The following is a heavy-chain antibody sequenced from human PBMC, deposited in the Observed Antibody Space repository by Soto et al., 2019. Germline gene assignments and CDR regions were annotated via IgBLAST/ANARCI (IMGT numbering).Heavy chain of an antibody. CDR3: ARDNSNYPRYYYGMDV. D-gene: IGHD4-4*01. V-gene: IGHV1-69*12. CDR1: GGTFSSYA. CDR2: IIPIFGTA. J-gene: IGHJ6*02. Sequence: QVQLVQSGAEVKKPGSSVKVSCKASGGTFSSYAISWVRQAPGQGLEWMGGIIPIFGTANYAQKFQGRVTITAEEATSTAYKELSSLRSEDTAVYYCARDNSNYPRYYYGMDVWGQGTTVTVSS.